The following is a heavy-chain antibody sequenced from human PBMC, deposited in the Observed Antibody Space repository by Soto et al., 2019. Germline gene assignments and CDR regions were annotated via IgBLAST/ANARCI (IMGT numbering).Heavy chain of an antibody. CDR2: IYSGGST. Sequence: GGSLRLSCAASGFTVSSNYMSWVRQAPGKGLEWVSVIYSGGSTYYADSVKGRLTISRDNSKKTLYLQMNSLRAEDTAVYYCAGSITGTNRSAFHXWGQGTMVTVS. CDR3: AGSITGTNRSAFHX. CDR1: GFTVSSNY. J-gene: IGHJ3*02. D-gene: IGHD1-7*01. V-gene: IGHV3-53*01.